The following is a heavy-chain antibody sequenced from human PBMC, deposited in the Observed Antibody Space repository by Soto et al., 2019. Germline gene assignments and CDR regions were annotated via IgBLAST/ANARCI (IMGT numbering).Heavy chain of an antibody. Sequence: ASVKISCKASGYTFTTYSINWVRQAPGQGLEWMGWISPYNGNTNYAQNFQGRVTMTTDTSTSTAYMELRSLKSDDTAVYYCVREAFGVYDSWFEPWGKGTLVTVSS. CDR2: ISPYNGNT. D-gene: IGHD2-2*01. CDR1: GYTFTTYS. CDR3: VREAFGVYDSWFEP. V-gene: IGHV1-18*04. J-gene: IGHJ5*02.